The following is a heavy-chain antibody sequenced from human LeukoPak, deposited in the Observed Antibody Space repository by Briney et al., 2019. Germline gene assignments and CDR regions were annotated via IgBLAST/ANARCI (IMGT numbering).Heavy chain of an antibody. J-gene: IGHJ4*02. V-gene: IGHV3-21*01. CDR2: ISGSGRNI. CDR1: GFTFSGYT. D-gene: IGHD1-26*01. Sequence: GGSLRLSCAASGFTFSGYTINWVRQAPGTGLEWVSSISGSGRNINYADSVKGRFTISSDNAKNSVYLQMNSLRAEDTAVFYCARSPPSGSYYDYWGQGTLVTVSS. CDR3: ARSPPSGSYYDY.